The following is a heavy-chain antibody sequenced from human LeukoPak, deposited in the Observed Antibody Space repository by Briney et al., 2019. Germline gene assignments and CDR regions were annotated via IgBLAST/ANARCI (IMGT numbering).Heavy chain of an antibody. J-gene: IGHJ2*01. V-gene: IGHV3-30*18. CDR2: ISYDGSNK. CDR3: AKGVYYGDWEGWYFDL. CDR1: GFTFSSYG. D-gene: IGHD4-17*01. Sequence: PGGSLRLSCAASGFTFSSYGMHWVRQAPGKGLEWVAVISYDGSNKYYADSVKGRFTISRDNSKNTLYPQMNSLRAEDTAVYYCAKGVYYGDWEGWYFDLWGRGTLVTVSS.